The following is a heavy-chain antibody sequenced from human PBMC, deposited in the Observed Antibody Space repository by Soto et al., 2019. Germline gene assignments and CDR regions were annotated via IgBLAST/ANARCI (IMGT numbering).Heavy chain of an antibody. CDR1: GFTFGDYA. V-gene: IGHV3-49*03. D-gene: IGHD1-7*01. J-gene: IGHJ6*02. CDR2: IRSKAYGGTT. Sequence: GGSLRLSCTASGFTFGDYAMSWFRQAPGKGLEWVGFIRSKAYGGTTEYAASVKGRFTISRDDSKSIAYLQMNSVKTEDTAVYYCTRARPYNWNFYYYYGMDVWGQGTTVTVSS. CDR3: TRARPYNWNFYYYYGMDV.